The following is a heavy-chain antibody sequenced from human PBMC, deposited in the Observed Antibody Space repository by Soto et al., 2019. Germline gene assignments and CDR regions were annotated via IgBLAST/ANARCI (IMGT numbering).Heavy chain of an antibody. Sequence: SETLSLTCTVSGGSISSYYWSWIRQPPGKGLEWIGYIYYSGSTNYNPSLKSRVTISVDTSKNQFSLKLSSVTAADTAVYYCARESGSTGIDYWGQGTLVTVSS. J-gene: IGHJ4*02. V-gene: IGHV4-59*01. CDR3: ARESGSTGIDY. D-gene: IGHD3-10*01. CDR2: IYYSGST. CDR1: GGSISSYY.